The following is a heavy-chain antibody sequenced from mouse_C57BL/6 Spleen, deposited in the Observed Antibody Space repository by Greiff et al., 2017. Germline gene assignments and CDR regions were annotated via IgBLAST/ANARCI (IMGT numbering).Heavy chain of an antibody. D-gene: IGHD3-3*01. CDR2: ISSGGDYH. V-gene: IGHV5-9-1*02. CDR3: TREGTGAWFAY. J-gene: IGHJ3*01. Sequence: EVKLVESGEGLVKPGGSLKLSCAASGFTFSSYAMSWVRQTPEKRLEWVAYISSGGDYHYYADTVKGRFTISRDNARNTLYLQMSSLKSEDTAMYYCTREGTGAWFAYWGQGTLVTVSA. CDR1: GFTFSSYA.